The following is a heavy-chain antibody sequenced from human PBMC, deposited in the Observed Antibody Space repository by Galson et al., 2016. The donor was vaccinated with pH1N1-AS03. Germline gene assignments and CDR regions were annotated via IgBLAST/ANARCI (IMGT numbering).Heavy chain of an antibody. J-gene: IGHJ4*02. CDR3: ARGPVSYSNYWFPPPDY. V-gene: IGHV3-64*01. D-gene: IGHD6-13*01. CDR1: GFTFSSYA. CDR2: ISSDASGT. Sequence: SLRLSCAASGFTFSSYAMHWVRQAPGKGLEYVSAISSDASGTYYANSVKGRFTISRDNSKNTVYLQMGSLRDEDMAVYYCARGPVSYSNYWFPPPDYWGQGTLVPVSS.